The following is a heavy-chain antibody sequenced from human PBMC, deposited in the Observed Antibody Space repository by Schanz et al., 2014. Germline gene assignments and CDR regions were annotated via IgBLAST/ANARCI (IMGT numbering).Heavy chain of an antibody. CDR2: IWYDGSNK. J-gene: IGHJ4*02. D-gene: IGHD3-10*01. Sequence: QVQLVESGGGVVQPGRSLRLSCAASGFIFSSYGLHWVRQAPGKGLEWVAFIWYDGSNKYYADSVKGRFTISRDNSKNTLYLQMNSLRADDTAVYYCARANYRRKINFDYWGRGTLVTVSS. CDR1: GFIFSSYG. CDR3: ARANYRRKINFDY. V-gene: IGHV3-33*01.